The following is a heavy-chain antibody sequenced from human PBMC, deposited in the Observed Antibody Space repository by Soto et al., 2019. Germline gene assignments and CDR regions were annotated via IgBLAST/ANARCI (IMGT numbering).Heavy chain of an antibody. CDR3: ARDASEQWLVRDYYYYMDV. J-gene: IGHJ6*03. CDR1: GGSIGSSSYY. V-gene: IGHV4-39*07. D-gene: IGHD6-19*01. CDR2: IYYSGST. Sequence: SETLSLTCTVSGGSIGSSSYYWGWIRQPPGKGLEWIGSIYYSGSTNYNPSLKSRVTISVDTSKNQFSLKLSSVTAADTAVYYCARDASEQWLVRDYYYYMDVWGKGTTVTVSS.